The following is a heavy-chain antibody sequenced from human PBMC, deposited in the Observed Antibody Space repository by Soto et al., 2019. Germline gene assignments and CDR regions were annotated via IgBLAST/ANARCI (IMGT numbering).Heavy chain of an antibody. CDR1: GNTLPAK. J-gene: IGHJ4*02. D-gene: IGHD3-16*01. Sequence: VQLVKPGPGGRKPGPSVKASGRPPGNTLPAKYYNWCGQPPGQGLEWMGWFNPNTGGTNYAQKFQGWVTMTRDTSISTAYMELSRLTSDDTAMYYCARGELDFWGQGTLVTVSS. CDR3: ARGELDF. V-gene: IGHV1-2*04. CDR2: FNPNTGGT.